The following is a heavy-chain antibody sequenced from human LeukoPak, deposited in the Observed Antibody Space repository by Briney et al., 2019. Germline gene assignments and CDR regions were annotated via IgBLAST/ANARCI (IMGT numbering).Heavy chain of an antibody. D-gene: IGHD3-9*01. CDR1: GYTFTSYY. V-gene: IGHV1-46*01. CDR3: ARDPTPIYDILTGHGAFDI. Sequence: ASVKVSCKASGYTFTSYYMHWVRQAPGQGLEWMGIINPSGGSTSYAQKFQGRVTMTRDTSTSTVYMELSSLRSEDTAVYYCARDPTPIYDILTGHGAFDIWGQGTMVTVSS. CDR2: INPSGGST. J-gene: IGHJ3*02.